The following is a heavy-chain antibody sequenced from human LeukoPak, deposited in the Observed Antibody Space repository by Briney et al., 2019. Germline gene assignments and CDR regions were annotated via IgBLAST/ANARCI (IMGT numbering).Heavy chain of an antibody. D-gene: IGHD4-17*01. CDR2: IWYDGSNK. J-gene: IGHJ5*02. CDR1: GFTFSSYG. CDR3: ARAPGEGWFDP. V-gene: IGHV3-33*01. Sequence: GGSLRLSCAASGFTFSSYGMHWVRQAPGKGLEWVAVIWYDGSNKYYADSVKGRFTISRDNAKNSLYLQMNSLRAEDTALYYCARAPGEGWFDPWGQGTLVTVSS.